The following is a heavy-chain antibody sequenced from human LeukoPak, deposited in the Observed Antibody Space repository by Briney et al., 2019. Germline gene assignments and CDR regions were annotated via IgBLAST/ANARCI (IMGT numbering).Heavy chain of an antibody. J-gene: IGHJ4*02. D-gene: IGHD6-19*01. CDR3: ARIIAVAGTSLPGRKYPSDY. Sequence: SLRLSCAASGFTFSSYGMHWVRQAPGKGLEWVAVIWYDGSNKYYADSVKGRFTISRDNSKNMLYLQMNSLRAEDTAVYYCARIIAVAGTSLPGRKYPSDYWGQGTLVTVSS. CDR2: IWYDGSNK. V-gene: IGHV3-33*01. CDR1: GFTFSSYG.